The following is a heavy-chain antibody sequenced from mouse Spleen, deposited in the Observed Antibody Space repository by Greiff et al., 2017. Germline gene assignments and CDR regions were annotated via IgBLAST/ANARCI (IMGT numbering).Heavy chain of an antibody. V-gene: IGHV1-53*01. J-gene: IGHJ2*01. Sequence: QVQLKQSGTELVKPGASVKLSCKASGYTFTSYWMHWVKQRPGQGLEWIGNINPSNGGTNYNEKFKSKATLTVDKSSSTAYMQLSSLTSEDSAVYSCACPSYYWSDECIDYWGQGTTLTVSS. CDR2: INPSNGGT. D-gene: IGHD2-14*01. CDR3: ACPSYYWSDECIDY. CDR1: GYTFTSYW.